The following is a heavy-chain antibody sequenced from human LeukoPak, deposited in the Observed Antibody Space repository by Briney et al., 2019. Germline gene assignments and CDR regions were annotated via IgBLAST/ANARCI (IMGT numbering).Heavy chain of an antibody. Sequence: GGSLRLSCAASGFTFSSYAMSWVRQAPGKGLEWVSSISGSGGSTYYADSVKGRFTISRDNSKNTLYLQMNSLRAEDTAVYYCAKAPHLYSGGWYVGIDYWGQGTLVTLSS. J-gene: IGHJ4*02. CDR2: ISGSGGST. D-gene: IGHD6-19*01. CDR3: AKAPHLYSGGWYVGIDY. CDR1: GFTFSSYA. V-gene: IGHV3-23*01.